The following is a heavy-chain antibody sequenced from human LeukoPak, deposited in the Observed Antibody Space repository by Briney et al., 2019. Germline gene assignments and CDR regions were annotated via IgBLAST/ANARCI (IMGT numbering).Heavy chain of an antibody. CDR3: ARHSSGWYEPFDY. CDR2: MYYSGST. CDR1: GDSISSYY. J-gene: IGHJ4*02. Sequence: SETLSLTCTVSGDSISSYYWSWIRQPPGKGLEWIGYMYYSGSTNYNPSLKSRVTISVDTSKNQFSLKLSSVTAADTAVYYCARHSSGWYEPFDYWGQGTLVTVSS. D-gene: IGHD6-19*01. V-gene: IGHV4-59*08.